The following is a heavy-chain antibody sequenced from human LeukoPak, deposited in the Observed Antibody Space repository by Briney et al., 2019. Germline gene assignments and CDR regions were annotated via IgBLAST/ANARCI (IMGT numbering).Heavy chain of an antibody. J-gene: IGHJ4*02. CDR1: GFTFSGSA. CDR2: IRSKANSYAT. D-gene: IGHD3-16*01. V-gene: IGHV3-73*01. Sequence: GGSLRLSCAASGFTFSGSAMHWVRQASGKGLEWVGRIRSKANSYATAYAASVKGRFTISRDDSKNTAYLQMNSLKTEDTAVYYCTRNWGDEEDDYWGQGTLVTVSS. CDR3: TRNWGDEEDDY.